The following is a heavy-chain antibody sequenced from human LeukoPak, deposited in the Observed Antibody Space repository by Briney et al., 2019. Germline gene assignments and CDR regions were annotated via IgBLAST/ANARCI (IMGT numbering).Heavy chain of an antibody. Sequence: GGSLRLSCAASGFTFSTYAMGWVRQAPGKGLEWVSSINLSGGRTSYTDSVKGRFTISRDTSKNTLYLQMNSLRAEDTAVYYCAKEGDYGGNPLYFDYWGQGTLVTVSS. J-gene: IGHJ4*02. CDR2: INLSGGRT. V-gene: IGHV3-23*01. D-gene: IGHD4-23*01. CDR1: GFTFSTYA. CDR3: AKEGDYGGNPLYFDY.